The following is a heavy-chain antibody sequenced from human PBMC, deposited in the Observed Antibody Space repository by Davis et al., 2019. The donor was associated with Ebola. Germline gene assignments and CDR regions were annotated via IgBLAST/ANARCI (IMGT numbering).Heavy chain of an antibody. D-gene: IGHD6-6*01. V-gene: IGHV3-43*02. CDR3: ARELSLFGSSTYYYYGMDV. CDR2: ISGDGGST. CDR1: GFTFDDYA. J-gene: IGHJ6*02. Sequence: GESLKISCAASGFTFDDYAMHWVRQAPGKGLEWVSLISGDGGSTYYADSVKGRFTISRDNSKNTLYLQMNSLRAEDTAVYYCARELSLFGSSTYYYYGMDVWGQGTTVTVSS.